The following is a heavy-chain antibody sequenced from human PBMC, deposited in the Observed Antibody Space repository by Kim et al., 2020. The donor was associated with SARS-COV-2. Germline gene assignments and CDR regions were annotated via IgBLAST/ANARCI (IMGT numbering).Heavy chain of an antibody. Sequence: GESLKISCKGSGYSFTSYWIGWVRQMPGKGLEWMGIIYPGDSDTRYSPSFQGQVTISADKSISTAYLQWSSLKASDTAMYYCASTPNVFLQYQLDTPVDYWGQGTLVTVSS. V-gene: IGHV5-51*01. CDR3: ASTPNVFLQYQLDTPVDY. D-gene: IGHD2-2*01. J-gene: IGHJ4*02. CDR2: IYPGDSDT. CDR1: GYSFTSYW.